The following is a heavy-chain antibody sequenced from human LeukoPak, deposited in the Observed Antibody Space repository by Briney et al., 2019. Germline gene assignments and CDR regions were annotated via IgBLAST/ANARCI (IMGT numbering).Heavy chain of an antibody. CDR3: ARAPMGTAALY. Sequence: ASVKVSCKAFGYTFSGYYFHWVRQAPGQGPEWMGWMNPVTGNAGSAQKFQGRVTLTRDMSISTAYMELSSLTFDDTAFYYCARAPMGTAALYWGQGTLITVSS. CDR1: GYTFSGYY. V-gene: IGHV1-8*02. J-gene: IGHJ4*02. D-gene: IGHD2-2*01. CDR2: MNPVTGNA.